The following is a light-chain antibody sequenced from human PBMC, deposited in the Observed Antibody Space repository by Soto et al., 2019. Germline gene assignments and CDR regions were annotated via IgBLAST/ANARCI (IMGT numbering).Light chain of an antibody. J-gene: IGKJ2*01. CDR1: QSISSNY. CDR2: DAS. CDR3: QQYGSSPPRYT. V-gene: IGKV3-20*01. Sequence: EIVLTQSPGTLSLSPGERATLSCRASQSISSNYFAWYQQKPGQAPRLLIYDASSRATGIPDRFSGSGSGTVFTLIISRLEPEDFAVYYCQQYGSSPPRYTFGQGTKLEIK.